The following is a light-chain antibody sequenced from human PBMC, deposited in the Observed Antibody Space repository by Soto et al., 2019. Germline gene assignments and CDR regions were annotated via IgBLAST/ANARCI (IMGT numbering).Light chain of an antibody. CDR1: QSLVSSDGNTY. J-gene: IGKJ2*01. CDR3: MQGPHWPPYT. V-gene: IGKV2-30*01. CDR2: WVS. Sequence: DVVMTQSPLSLPVTLGQPASISCRSSQSLVSSDGNTYLNWFHQRPGQSPRRLIYWVSNRDSGVPDRFSGSGSGTDFTLKISRVEAEDVGVYYCMQGPHWPPYTFGQGTKLEIK.